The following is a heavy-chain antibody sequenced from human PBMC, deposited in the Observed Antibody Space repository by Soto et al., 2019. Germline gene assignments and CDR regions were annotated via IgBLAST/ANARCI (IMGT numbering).Heavy chain of an antibody. CDR2: IYYSGST. D-gene: IGHD1-1*01. Sequence: KPSETLSLTCTVSGGSISSYYWSWIRQPPGKGMEWIGSIYYSGSTNYNPSLKSRVTISVDTSKNQFSLKLSSVTAADTAVYYCSRDRLEEFYYYGMDVWGQGTTVT. CDR3: SRDRLEEFYYYGMDV. J-gene: IGHJ6*02. V-gene: IGHV4-59*01. CDR1: GGSISSYY.